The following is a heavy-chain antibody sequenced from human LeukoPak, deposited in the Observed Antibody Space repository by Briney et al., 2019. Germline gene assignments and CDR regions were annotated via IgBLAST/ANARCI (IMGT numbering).Heavy chain of an antibody. J-gene: IGHJ4*02. Sequence: GGSLRLSCAVSGFIFSNYWMSWVRQAPGKGLEWVANIKQDGSEKYYVDSVKGRFTISRDNAKNSLYLQMNSLRAEDTAVYYCARETYYYDSSGYYFNFDYWGQGTLVTVSS. V-gene: IGHV3-7*03. CDR3: ARETYYYDSSGYYFNFDY. CDR2: IKQDGSEK. D-gene: IGHD3-22*01. CDR1: GFIFSNYW.